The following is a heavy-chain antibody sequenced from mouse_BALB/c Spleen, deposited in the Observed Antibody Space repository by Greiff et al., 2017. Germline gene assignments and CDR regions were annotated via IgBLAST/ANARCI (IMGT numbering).Heavy chain of an antibody. CDR1: GYTFTSYT. J-gene: IGHJ3*01. Sequence: QVQLQQSAAELARPGASVTMSCKASGYTFTSYTMHWVKQRPGQGLEWIGYINPSSGYTEYNQKFKDKTTLTADKSSSTAYIQLSSLTSEDSAVYYCANYDGFAYWGQGTLVTVSA. CDR3: ANYDGFAY. CDR2: INPSSGYT. V-gene: IGHV1-4*02. D-gene: IGHD2-4*01.